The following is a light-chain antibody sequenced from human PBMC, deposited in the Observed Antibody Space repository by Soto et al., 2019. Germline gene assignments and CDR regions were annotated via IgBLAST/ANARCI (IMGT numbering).Light chain of an antibody. V-gene: IGKV1-5*01. J-gene: IGKJ4*01. Sequence: DIQMTQSPSTLSASVGDRVTITCRSSQSISSWLAWYQQKPGKAPKLLMYDASSLESGVPSRFSGSGSGTEFPLTISSLQPDDFATYYCQQYNSYPLTFGGGTKVEIK. CDR1: QSISSW. CDR3: QQYNSYPLT. CDR2: DAS.